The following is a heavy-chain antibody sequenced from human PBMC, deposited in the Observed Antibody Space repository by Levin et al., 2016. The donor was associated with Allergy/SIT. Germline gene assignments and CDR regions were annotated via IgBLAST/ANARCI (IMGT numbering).Heavy chain of an antibody. Sequence: GESLKISCAASGFTFSDYSMTWIRQVPGKGLEWLSFISHSGTTISYADSVKGRFTISRDNAKNSLSLQMNSLRVEDTAVYYCARDEGWLQFQWWGQGALVTVSS. J-gene: IGHJ4*02. V-gene: IGHV3-11*01. CDR1: GFTFSDYS. CDR2: ISHSGTTI. CDR3: ARDEGWLQFQW. D-gene: IGHD5-24*01.